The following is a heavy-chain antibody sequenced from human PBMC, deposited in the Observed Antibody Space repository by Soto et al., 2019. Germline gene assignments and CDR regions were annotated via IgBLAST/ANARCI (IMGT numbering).Heavy chain of an antibody. CDR3: ARDGPYDFWSSSYYYYYYMDV. CDR2: IYSGGST. V-gene: IGHV3-66*01. J-gene: IGHJ6*03. Sequence: GGSLRLSCAASGFTVSSNYMSWVRQAPGKGLEWVSVIYSGGSTYYADSVKGRFTISRDNSKNTLYLQMNSLRAEDTAVYYCARDGPYDFWSSSYYYYYYMDVWGKGTTVTVSS. D-gene: IGHD3-3*01. CDR1: GFTVSSNY.